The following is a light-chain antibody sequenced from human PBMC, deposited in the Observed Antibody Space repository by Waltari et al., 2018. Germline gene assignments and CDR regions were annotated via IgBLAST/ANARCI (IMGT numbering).Light chain of an antibody. CDR3: QKYGTLPAT. CDR2: DAS. Sequence: DIVLPPSPGPLSLSPGDRATLSCKASQSVNRTLAWYQKKPGQAPRLLIYDASSRATGIPDRFSGSGSGTDFSLTISRLEPEDFAVYYCQKYGTLPATFGQGTKVEIK. CDR1: QSVNRT. V-gene: IGKV3-20*01. J-gene: IGKJ1*01.